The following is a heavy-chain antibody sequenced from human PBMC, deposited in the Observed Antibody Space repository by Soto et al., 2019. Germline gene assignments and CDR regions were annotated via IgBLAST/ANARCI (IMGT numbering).Heavy chain of an antibody. J-gene: IGHJ5*02. CDR3: ARAWVTGTGFDP. CDR2: INAGNGNT. V-gene: IGHV1-3*01. D-gene: IGHD1-20*01. Sequence: ASVKVSCKASGYTFTSYAMHWVRQAPGQRLEWMGWINAGNGNTKYSQKFQGRVTITRDTSASTAYMELSSLRSEDTAVYYCARAWVTGTGFDPWGQGTMVTVYS. CDR1: GYTFTSYA.